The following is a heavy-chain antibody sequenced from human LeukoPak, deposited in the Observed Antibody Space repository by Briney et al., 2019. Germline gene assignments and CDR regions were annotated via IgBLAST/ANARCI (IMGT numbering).Heavy chain of an antibody. V-gene: IGHV3-33*06. Sequence: GGSLRLSCAASGFTFSSYGMHWVRQAPGKGLEWVAVIWYDGSNKYYADSVKGRFTISRDNSKNTLYLQMNSLRAEDTAVYYCAKFSAAALVPPDYWGQGTLVTVS. CDR2: IWYDGSNK. CDR3: AKFSAAALVPPDY. CDR1: GFTFSSYG. J-gene: IGHJ4*02. D-gene: IGHD6-13*01.